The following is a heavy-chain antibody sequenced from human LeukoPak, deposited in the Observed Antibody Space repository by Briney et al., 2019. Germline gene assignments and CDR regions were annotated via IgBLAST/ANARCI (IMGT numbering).Heavy chain of an antibody. Sequence: GGSLRLSCAASGFTFSSYAMYWVRQAPGKGLEWVAVISYDGSKKYYADSVKGRFTISRDNSKNTLYLQMNSLRAEDTAVYYCARQPALTHSHFDFWGQGTLVTVSS. CDR3: ARQPALTHSHFDF. J-gene: IGHJ4*02. CDR1: GFTFSSYA. V-gene: IGHV3-30-3*01. CDR2: ISYDGSKK.